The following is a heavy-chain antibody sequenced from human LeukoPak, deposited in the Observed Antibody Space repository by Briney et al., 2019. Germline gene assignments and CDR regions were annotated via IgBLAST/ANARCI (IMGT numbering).Heavy chain of an antibody. CDR1: GYSISSGYY. Sequence: SETLSLTCAVSGYSISSGYYWGWIRQPPGKGLEWIGSIYHSGSTYYNPSLKSRVTISVDTSKNQFSLKLSSVTAADTAVYYCAGYYYDSSGYYYWGQGTLVTVSS. CDR3: AGYYYDSSGYYY. V-gene: IGHV4-38-2*01. CDR2: IYHSGST. J-gene: IGHJ4*02. D-gene: IGHD3-22*01.